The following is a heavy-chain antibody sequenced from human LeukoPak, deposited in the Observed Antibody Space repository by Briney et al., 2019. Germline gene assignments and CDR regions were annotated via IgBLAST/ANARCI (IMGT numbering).Heavy chain of an antibody. D-gene: IGHD3-3*01. CDR3: ARTSVDDFWSGFRYNWFDP. CDR2: ISYDGSNK. CDR1: GFTFSSYA. V-gene: IGHV3-30-3*01. Sequence: GGSLRLSCAASGFTFSSYAMHWVRQAPGKGLEWVAVISYDGSNKYYADSVKGRFTISRDNAKNSLYLQMNSLRAEDTAVYYCARTSVDDFWSGFRYNWFDPWGQGTLVTVSS. J-gene: IGHJ5*02.